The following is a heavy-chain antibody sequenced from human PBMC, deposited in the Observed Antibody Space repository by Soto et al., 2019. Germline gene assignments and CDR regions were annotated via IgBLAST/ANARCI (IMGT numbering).Heavy chain of an antibody. CDR1: GFTFSSYA. D-gene: IGHD3-16*01. CDR3: GKDGGRGYDGFDI. V-gene: IGHV3-23*01. CDR2: ISGSGGST. J-gene: IGHJ3*02. Sequence: EVQLLESGGGLVQPGGSLRLSCAASGFTFSSYAMSWVRQAPGKGLEWISAISGSGGSTYYADSVKGRFTISRDNSKNTLYLQMSSLRGEDTAVYYGGKDGGRGYDGFDIWGEGTMVTVSS.